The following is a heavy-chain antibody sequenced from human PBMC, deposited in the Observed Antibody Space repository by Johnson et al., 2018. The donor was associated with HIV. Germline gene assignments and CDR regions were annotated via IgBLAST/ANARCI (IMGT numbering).Heavy chain of an antibody. Sequence: VQLVESGGGLVQPGGSLRLSCAASGFTFSSYAMSWVRQAPGKGLEWVSVIYDGDTTYYTDSVKGRFTISRDNAENSLYLQMNSLRAEDTAVYYCARHTGYDAFDIWGQGTMVTVSS. V-gene: IGHV3-23*03. CDR3: ARHTGYDAFDI. J-gene: IGHJ3*02. D-gene: IGHD2-21*01. CDR1: GFTFSSYA. CDR2: IYDGDTT.